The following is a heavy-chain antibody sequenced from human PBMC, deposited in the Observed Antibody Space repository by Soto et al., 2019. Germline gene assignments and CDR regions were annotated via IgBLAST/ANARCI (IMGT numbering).Heavy chain of an antibody. CDR1: GGSISSGGYY. CDR3: IGGSSGYQSFDY. V-gene: IGHV4-31*03. J-gene: IGHJ4*02. D-gene: IGHD3-22*01. Sequence: SETLSLTCTVSGGSISSGGYYWSWIRQHPGKGLEWIGYIYYSGSTYYNPSLKSRVTISVDTSKNQFSLKLSSVTAADTAVYYCIGGSSGYQSFDYWGQGTRVTVSS. CDR2: IYYSGST.